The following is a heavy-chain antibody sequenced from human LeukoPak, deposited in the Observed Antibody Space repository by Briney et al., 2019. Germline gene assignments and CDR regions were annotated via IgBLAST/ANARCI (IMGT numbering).Heavy chain of an antibody. J-gene: IGHJ6*03. CDR3: ARESPVRDGYFYYYYMDV. CDR2: INHSGST. D-gene: IGHD5-24*01. CDR1: GGSFSGYY. V-gene: IGHV4-34*01. Sequence: SETLSLTCAVYGGSFSGYYWSWIRQPPGKGLEWIGEINHSGSTYYNPSLKSRVTISVDTSKNQFSLKLTSVTAADTAVYYCARESPVRDGYFYYYYMDVWGKGTTVTISS.